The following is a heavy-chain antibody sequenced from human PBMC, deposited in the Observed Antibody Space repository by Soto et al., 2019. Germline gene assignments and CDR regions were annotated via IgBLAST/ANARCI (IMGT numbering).Heavy chain of an antibody. CDR3: ARDTKSGLCSPTGGAWFDP. CDR1: GYTFTSYY. Sequence: QVQLVQSGAEVKKPGASVKVSCKASGYTFTSYYMHWVRQAPGQGLEWMGIINPSGCSTSYAQKFQGRVTMTRDTSTSTVYMELSSLRSEDTAVYYCARDTKSGLCSPTGGAWFDPWGQGTLVTVSS. V-gene: IGHV1-46*01. D-gene: IGHD1-1*01. J-gene: IGHJ5*02. CDR2: INPSGCST.